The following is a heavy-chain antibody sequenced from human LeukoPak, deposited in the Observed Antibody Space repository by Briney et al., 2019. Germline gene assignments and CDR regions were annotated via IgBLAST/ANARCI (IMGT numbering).Heavy chain of an antibody. CDR1: GFIFTDYW. V-gene: IGHV3-7*01. CDR3: AAEGRGSSSLKM. Sequence: PGGSLRLSRAASGFIFTDYWMSWVRQTPAKGLEFVANMNPDGSVRNYMDSVKGRFTISRDNANNSLFLQMDSLKVEDTAMYYCAAEGRGSSSLKMWGQGTMVSVSS. D-gene: IGHD6-13*01. J-gene: IGHJ3*01. CDR2: MNPDGSVR.